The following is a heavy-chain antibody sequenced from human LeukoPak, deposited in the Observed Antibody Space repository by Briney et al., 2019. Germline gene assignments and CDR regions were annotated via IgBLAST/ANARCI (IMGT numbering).Heavy chain of an antibody. CDR1: GGTFSSYA. Sequence: SVKVSCKASGGTFSSYAISWVRQAPGQGLEWMGGIIPIFGTANYAQKFQGRVTITADESTSTAYMELSSLRSEDTAVYYCAKRPHYYDSNPFDCWGQGTLVTVSS. V-gene: IGHV1-69*13. CDR3: AKRPHYYDSNPFDC. CDR2: IIPIFGTA. D-gene: IGHD3-22*01. J-gene: IGHJ4*02.